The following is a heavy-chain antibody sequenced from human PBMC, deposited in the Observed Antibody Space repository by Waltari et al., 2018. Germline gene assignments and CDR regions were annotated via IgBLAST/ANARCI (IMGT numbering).Heavy chain of an antibody. D-gene: IGHD3-3*01. V-gene: IGHV3-23*01. CDR1: GFTFSSYA. Sequence: EVQLLESGGGLVQPGGSLRLSCAASGFTFSSYAMSWVRQAPGKGLEWVSAISGSGGSTYYADYVKGRFTISRDNSKNTLYLQMNSLRAEDTAVYYCAKVPGFGVVIINHWFDPWGQGTLVTVSS. CDR2: ISGSGGST. J-gene: IGHJ5*02. CDR3: AKVPGFGVVIINHWFDP.